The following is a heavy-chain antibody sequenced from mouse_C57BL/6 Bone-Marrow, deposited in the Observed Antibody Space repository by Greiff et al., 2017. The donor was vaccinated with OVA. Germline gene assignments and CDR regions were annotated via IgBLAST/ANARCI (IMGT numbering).Heavy chain of an antibody. J-gene: IGHJ2*01. CDR1: GFTFSSYG. CDR3: ARHGYYGSSPYYFDY. D-gene: IGHD1-1*01. Sequence: EVQLVESGGDLVKPGGSLKPSCAASGFTFSSYGMSWVRQTPDKRLEWVATIRSGGSYTYYPDSVKGRFTISRDNAKNTLYLQRSSLKSEDTAMYYCARHGYYGSSPYYFDYWGQGTTLTVSS. V-gene: IGHV5-6*01. CDR2: IRSGGSYT.